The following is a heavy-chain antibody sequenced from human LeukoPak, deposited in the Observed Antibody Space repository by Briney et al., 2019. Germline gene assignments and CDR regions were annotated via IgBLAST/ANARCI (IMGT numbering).Heavy chain of an antibody. J-gene: IGHJ4*02. D-gene: IGHD4-11*01. CDR3: TTASSYRF. Sequence: GGSLRLSCAASGFSLNSYAMSWVRQAPGKGLEWVGRIKSKTDGGTTDYAAPVKGRFTISRDDSKNTLYLQMNSLKTEDTAVYCCTTASSYRFWRQGTRVTVSS. CDR1: GFSLNSYA. CDR2: IKSKTDGGTT. V-gene: IGHV3-15*01.